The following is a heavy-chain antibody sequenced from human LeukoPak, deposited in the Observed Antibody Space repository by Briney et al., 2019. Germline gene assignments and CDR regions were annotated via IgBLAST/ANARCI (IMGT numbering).Heavy chain of an antibody. V-gene: IGHV3-7*03. CDR3: AREGTFGDYRASGDH. CDR2: IKQDGSQK. D-gene: IGHD2-21*02. Sequence: GGALRLSCEASGFTFSTYWMKWVRQAPGKGLEWVANIKQDGSQKYYVDSVKGRFIISRDNAKNSLYLQMNSVRAEDTAVYYCAREGTFGDYRASGDHWGQGALVTVSS. CDR1: GFTFSTYW. J-gene: IGHJ4*02.